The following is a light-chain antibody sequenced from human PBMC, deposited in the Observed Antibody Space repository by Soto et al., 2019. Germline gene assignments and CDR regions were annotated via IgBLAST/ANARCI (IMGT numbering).Light chain of an antibody. V-gene: IGKV3-20*01. Sequence: EIVLTQSPGTLSLSPGDRATLSCRASQSVSSNYLAWYQQKPGQAPRLLLSDASSRATGIPDRFRGSGSGTDFTLTINRLEPEDFAVYYCQQYGGSLPYTFGQGTKLEIK. CDR1: QSVSSNY. J-gene: IGKJ2*01. CDR3: QQYGGSLPYT. CDR2: DAS.